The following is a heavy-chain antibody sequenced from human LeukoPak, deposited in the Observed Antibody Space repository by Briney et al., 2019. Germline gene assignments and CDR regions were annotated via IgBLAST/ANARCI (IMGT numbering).Heavy chain of an antibody. CDR1: GFTLSNYK. CDR3: ARGGGYDLSYFDC. V-gene: IGHV3-21*01. D-gene: IGHD5-12*01. CDR2: IRSSRSYI. J-gene: IGHJ4*02. Sequence: GGSLRLSCAPSGFTLSNYKMIWVRQVPGKGLEWVSSIRSSRSYIYYAGSVKGRFTISRDNAKKSLYLQMDSLRVEGTAVYDCARGGGYDLSYFDCWGQGTLVTVSS.